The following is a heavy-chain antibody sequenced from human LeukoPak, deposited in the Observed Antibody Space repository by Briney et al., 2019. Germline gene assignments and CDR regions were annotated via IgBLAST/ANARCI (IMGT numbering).Heavy chain of an antibody. J-gene: IGHJ5*02. D-gene: IGHD2-15*01. CDR2: INHSGST. CDR3: ARAPRGYCSGGSCGRRFDP. V-gene: IGHV4-34*01. Sequence: SETPSLTCAVYGGSFSGYYWSWIRQPPGKGLEWIGEINHSGSTNYNPSLKSRVTISVDTSKNQFSLKLSSVTAADTAVYYCARAPRGYCSGGSCGRRFDPWGQGTLVTVSS. CDR1: GGSFSGYY.